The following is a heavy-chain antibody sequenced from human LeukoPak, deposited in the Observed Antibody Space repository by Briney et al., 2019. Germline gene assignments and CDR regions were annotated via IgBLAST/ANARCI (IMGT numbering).Heavy chain of an antibody. Sequence: SETLSLTCTVSGGSISSYYWSWIRQPPGKGLEWIGYIYYSGSTNYNPSLKSRVTISVDTSKNQFSLKLSSVTAADTAVYYCARVSRDYYDSSGYRYYYYYMDVWGKGTTVTISS. CDR2: IYYSGST. J-gene: IGHJ6*03. CDR3: ARVSRDYYDSSGYRYYYYYMDV. CDR1: GGSISSYY. V-gene: IGHV4-59*01. D-gene: IGHD3-22*01.